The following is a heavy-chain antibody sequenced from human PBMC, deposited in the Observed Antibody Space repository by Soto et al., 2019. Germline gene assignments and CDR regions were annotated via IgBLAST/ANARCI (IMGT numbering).Heavy chain of an antibody. CDR3: ARDVGEVSVTIFGVPPYGMDV. J-gene: IGHJ6*02. CDR2: ISSSSSYI. V-gene: IGHV3-21*01. CDR1: GFTFSSYS. D-gene: IGHD3-3*01. Sequence: EVQLVESGGGLVKPGGSLRLSCAASGFTFSSYSMNWVRQAPGKGLEWVSSISSSSSYIYYADSVKGRFTISRDNAKNSLYLQMNSLRAEDTAVYYCARDVGEVSVTIFGVPPYGMDVWGQGTTVTVSS.